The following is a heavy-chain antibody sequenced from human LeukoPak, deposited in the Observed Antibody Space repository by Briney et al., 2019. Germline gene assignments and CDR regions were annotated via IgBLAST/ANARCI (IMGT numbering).Heavy chain of an antibody. CDR2: ISSSGSTI. CDR3: ARDESGLYYDSSAAPYMDV. Sequence: GGSLRLPCAASGFTFSDYYMSWIRQAPGKGLEWVSYISSSGSTIYYADSVKGRFTISRDNAKNSLYLQMNSLRAEDTAVYYCARDESGLYYDSSAAPYMDVWGKGTTVTVSS. D-gene: IGHD3-22*01. J-gene: IGHJ6*03. CDR1: GFTFSDYY. V-gene: IGHV3-11*04.